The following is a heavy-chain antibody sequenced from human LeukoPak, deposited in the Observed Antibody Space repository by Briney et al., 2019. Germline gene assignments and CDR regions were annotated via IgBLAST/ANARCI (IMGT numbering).Heavy chain of an antibody. CDR2: INPSGGST. J-gene: IGHJ6*03. V-gene: IGHV1-46*01. CDR3: ARDGKRYSGSLNYMDV. CDR1: GYIFTSYY. Sequence: ASVKVSCKASGYIFTSYYMHWVRQAPGQGLEWMGIINPSGGSTTYAQKFQGRVTMTRDMSTSTVYMELGSLRSEDTAIYYCARDGKRYSGSLNYMDVWGKGTTVTVSS. D-gene: IGHD1-26*01.